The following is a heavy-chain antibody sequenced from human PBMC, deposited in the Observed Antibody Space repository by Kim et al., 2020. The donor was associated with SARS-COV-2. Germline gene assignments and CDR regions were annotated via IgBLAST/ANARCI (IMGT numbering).Heavy chain of an antibody. V-gene: IGHV1-2*02. CDR3: AREDSSSRLRSYYYYGMDV. CDR1: GYTFTGYY. CDR2: INPNSGGT. D-gene: IGHD6-13*01. Sequence: ASVKVSCKASGYTFTGYYMHWVRQAPGQGLEWMGWINPNSGGTNYAQKFQGRVTMTRDTSISTAYMELSRLRSDDTAVYYCAREDSSSRLRSYYYYGMDVWGQGTTVTVSS. J-gene: IGHJ6*02.